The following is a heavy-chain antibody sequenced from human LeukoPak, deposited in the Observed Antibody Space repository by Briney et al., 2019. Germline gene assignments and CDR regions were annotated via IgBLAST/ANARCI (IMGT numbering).Heavy chain of an antibody. Sequence: PGGSKRLSCATSGFTFSSYWMTWVRQAPGKGLEWVANIKHDASEKYYVDSVKGRFTISRDNAKNSLYLQMNSLTAEDTAIYYCARDRSRVSDYWGQGTLVTVSS. CDR1: GFTFSSYW. CDR2: IKHDASEK. V-gene: IGHV3-7*01. CDR3: ARDRSRVSDY. J-gene: IGHJ4*02.